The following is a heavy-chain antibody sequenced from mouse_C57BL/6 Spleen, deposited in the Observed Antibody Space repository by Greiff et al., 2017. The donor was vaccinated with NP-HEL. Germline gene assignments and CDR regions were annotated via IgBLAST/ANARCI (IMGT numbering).Heavy chain of an antibody. D-gene: IGHD2-4*01. CDR3: ARDRYDYDGYFDV. Sequence: EVQLVESGGGLVKPGGSLKLSCAASGLTFSSYAMSWVRQTPEKRLEWVATISDGGSYTYYPDNVKGRFTISRDNAKNNLYLQMSHLKSEDTAMYYCARDRYDYDGYFDVWGTGTTVTVSS. CDR2: ISDGGSYT. CDR1: GLTFSSYA. J-gene: IGHJ1*03. V-gene: IGHV5-4*01.